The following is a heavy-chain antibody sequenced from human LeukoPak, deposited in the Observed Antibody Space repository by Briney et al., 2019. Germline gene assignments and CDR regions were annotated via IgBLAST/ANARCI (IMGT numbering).Heavy chain of an antibody. V-gene: IGHV5-51*01. CDR2: IYPGDSDT. Sequence: GASLQISCQGSGSSFTSYWIGWGRQLPGKGLEWMGIIYPGDSDTRYSPSFQGQVTISANKSISTAYLQWSSLKASDTAMYYCARLTIRTANWFDPWGQGTLVTVSS. CDR1: GSSFTSYW. J-gene: IGHJ5*02. D-gene: IGHD1/OR15-1a*01. CDR3: ARLTIRTANWFDP.